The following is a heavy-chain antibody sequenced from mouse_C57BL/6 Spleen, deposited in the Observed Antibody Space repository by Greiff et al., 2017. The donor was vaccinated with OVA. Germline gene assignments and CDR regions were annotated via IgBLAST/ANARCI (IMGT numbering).Heavy chain of an antibody. V-gene: IGHV1-62-2*01. CDR1: GYTFTEYT. CDR2: FYPGSGSI. D-gene: IGHD3-3*01. Sequence: QVQLKQSGAELVQPGASVKLSCKASGYTFTEYTIHWVKQRSGQGLEWIGWFYPGSGSIKYNEKFKDKATLTADKSSSTVYMELSRLTSEDSAVYFCARHEARDRKGEAWFAYWGQGTLVTVSA. CDR3: ARHEARDRKGEAWFAY. J-gene: IGHJ3*01.